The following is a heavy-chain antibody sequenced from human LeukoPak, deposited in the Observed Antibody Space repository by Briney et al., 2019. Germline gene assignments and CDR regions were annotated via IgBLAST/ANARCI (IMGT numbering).Heavy chain of an antibody. Sequence: GGSLSLSCAVSRFTFRRYSMHWVPGAPGKGLEWVSSNSCSSSYIFYADSVKGRFPISRDNAKNSLYLQMNSLRAEDTAVYYCASHSGYDIQKRDYWGQGTLVTVSS. J-gene: IGHJ4*02. CDR2: NSCSSSYI. CDR3: ASHSGYDIQKRDY. V-gene: IGHV3-21*01. D-gene: IGHD5-12*01. CDR1: RFTFRRYS.